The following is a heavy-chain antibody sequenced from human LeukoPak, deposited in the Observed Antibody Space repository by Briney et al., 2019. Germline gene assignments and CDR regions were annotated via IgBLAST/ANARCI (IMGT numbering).Heavy chain of an antibody. J-gene: IGHJ5*02. V-gene: IGHV3-30*18. D-gene: IGHD3-9*01. CDR3: AKSGMVPRYFDWYTPTDWFDP. Sequence: GGSLRLSCAASGFTFSSYAMHWVRQAPGKGLEWVAVISYDGSNKYYADSVKGRFTISRDNSKNTLYLQMNSLRAEDTAVYYCAKSGMVPRYFDWYTPTDWFDPRGQGTLVTVSS. CDR2: ISYDGSNK. CDR1: GFTFSSYA.